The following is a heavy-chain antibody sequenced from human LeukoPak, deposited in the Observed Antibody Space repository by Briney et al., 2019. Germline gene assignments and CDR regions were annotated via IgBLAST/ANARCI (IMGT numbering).Heavy chain of an antibody. CDR3: TGSFGELTFFDY. V-gene: IGHV3-49*04. CDR1: GFTFSTYW. Sequence: GGSLRLSCAASGFTFSTYWMSWVRQAPGKGLEWVGFIRSKAYGGTTEDAASVKGRFTISRDDSKSIAYLQMNSLKTEDTAVYYCTGSFGELTFFDYWGLGTLVTVSS. CDR2: IRSKAYGGTT. J-gene: IGHJ4*02. D-gene: IGHD3-10*01.